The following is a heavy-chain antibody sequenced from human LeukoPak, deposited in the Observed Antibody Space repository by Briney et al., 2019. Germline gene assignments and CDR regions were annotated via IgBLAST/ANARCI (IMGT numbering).Heavy chain of an antibody. Sequence: GGSLRLSCAASGFTFSNFGVNWVRQAPGKGLEWVSAISGSGGSTYYADSVKGRFTISRDNSKNTLYLQMNSLRAEDTAVYYCAKGGSGTNLRFDYWGQGTLVTVSS. CDR3: AKGGSGTNLRFDY. D-gene: IGHD3-16*01. CDR1: GFTFSNFG. J-gene: IGHJ4*02. CDR2: ISGSGGST. V-gene: IGHV3-23*01.